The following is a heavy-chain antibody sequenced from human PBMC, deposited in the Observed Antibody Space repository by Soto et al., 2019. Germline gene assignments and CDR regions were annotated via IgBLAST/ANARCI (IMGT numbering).Heavy chain of an antibody. J-gene: IGHJ5*02. D-gene: IGHD3-10*01. CDR3: ARGFRITMVRGVNNWFDP. CDR2: INHSGST. Sequence: SETLSLTCTVYGGSFSGYYWSWIRQPPGKGLEWIGEINHSGSTNYNPSLKSRVTISVDTSKNQFSLKLSSVTAADTAVYYCARGFRITMVRGVNNWFDPWGQGTLVTVSS. V-gene: IGHV4-34*01. CDR1: GGSFSGYY.